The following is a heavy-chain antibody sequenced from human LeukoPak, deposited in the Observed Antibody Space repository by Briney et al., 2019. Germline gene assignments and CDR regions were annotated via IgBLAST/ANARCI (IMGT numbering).Heavy chain of an antibody. V-gene: IGHV4-59*08. CDR3: ARTYSKRWYFDY. CDR2: IYYSGST. J-gene: IGHJ4*02. Sequence: SETLSLTCAVYGGSFSGYYWSWIRQPPGKGLEWIGYIYYSGSTNYNPSLKSRVTISVDTSKNQFSLKLSSVTAADTAVYYCARTYSKRWYFDYWGQGTLVTVSS. CDR1: GGSFSGYY. D-gene: IGHD5-18*01.